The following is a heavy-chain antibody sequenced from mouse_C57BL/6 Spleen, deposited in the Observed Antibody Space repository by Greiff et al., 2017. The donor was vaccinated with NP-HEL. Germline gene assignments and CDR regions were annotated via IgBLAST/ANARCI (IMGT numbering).Heavy chain of an antibody. Sequence: EVKVEESGGGLVKPGGSLKLSCAASGFTFSDYGMHWVRQAPEKGLEWVAYISSGSSTIYYADTVKGRFTISRDNAKNTLFLQMTSLRSEDTAMYYCARDVYYYGSSSYYYAMDYWGQGTSVTVSS. CDR3: ARDVYYYGSSSYYYAMDY. CDR1: GFTFSDYG. CDR2: ISSGSSTI. V-gene: IGHV5-17*01. D-gene: IGHD1-1*01. J-gene: IGHJ4*01.